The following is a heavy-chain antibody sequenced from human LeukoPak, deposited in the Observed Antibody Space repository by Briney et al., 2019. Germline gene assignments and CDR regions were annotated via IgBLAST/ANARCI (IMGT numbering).Heavy chain of an antibody. CDR3: ARDEGAHYYDSSGYPAWFDP. CDR1: GLTFSSYE. V-gene: IGHV3-48*03. D-gene: IGHD3-22*01. J-gene: IGHJ5*02. CDR2: ISSSGSTI. Sequence: AGGSLRLSCAASGLTFSSYEMTWVRQAPGKGLEWVSYISSSGSTIYYADSVKGRFTISRDNAKNSLYLQMNSLRAEDTAVYYCARDEGAHYYDSSGYPAWFDPWGQGTLVTVSS.